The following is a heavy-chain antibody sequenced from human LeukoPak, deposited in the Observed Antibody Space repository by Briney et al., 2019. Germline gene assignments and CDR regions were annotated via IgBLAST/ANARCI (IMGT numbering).Heavy chain of an antibody. D-gene: IGHD1-26*01. Sequence: GGSLRLSCAASGFTFSSYSMNWVRQAPGKGLEWVSSISSSSSYIYYADSVKGRFTISRDNAKNSLYLQMNSLRAEDTAVYYCARVIWDENTNWFDPWGQGTLVTVSS. CDR1: GFTFSSYS. CDR2: ISSSSSYI. V-gene: IGHV3-21*01. J-gene: IGHJ5*02. CDR3: ARVIWDENTNWFDP.